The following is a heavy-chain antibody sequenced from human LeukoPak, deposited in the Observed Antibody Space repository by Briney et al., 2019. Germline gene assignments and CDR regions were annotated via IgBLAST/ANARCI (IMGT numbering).Heavy chain of an antibody. Sequence: AAVKVSCKASRYTSTSYYMHSVRQAPGQGLEWMGIINPSGGSTSYAQKFQGRVTMTRDMSTSTVYMELSSLRSEDTAVYYCARAGGRTDYYYYMDVWGKGTTVTVSS. CDR2: INPSGGST. V-gene: IGHV1-46*01. D-gene: IGHD3/OR15-3a*01. CDR1: RYTSTSYY. CDR3: ARAGGRTDYYYYMDV. J-gene: IGHJ6*03.